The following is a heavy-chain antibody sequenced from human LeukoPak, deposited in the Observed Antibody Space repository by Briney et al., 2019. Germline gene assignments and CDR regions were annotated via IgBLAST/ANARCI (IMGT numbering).Heavy chain of an antibody. CDR1: GFTFSSYA. CDR3: ARDESRYYYDY. V-gene: IGHV3-30-3*01. CDR2: ISFDGSNK. D-gene: IGHD6-13*01. J-gene: IGHJ4*02. Sequence: GGSLRLSCAASGFTFSSYAMHWVRRAPGKGLEWVGVISFDGSNKYYADSVKGRFTISRDNSKNTLYLQVNSLRAEDTAVYYCARDESRYYYDYWGQGTLVTVSS.